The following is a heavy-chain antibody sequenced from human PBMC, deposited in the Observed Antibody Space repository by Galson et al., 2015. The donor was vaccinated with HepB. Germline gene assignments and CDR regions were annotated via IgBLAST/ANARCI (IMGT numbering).Heavy chain of an antibody. Sequence: SVKVSCKASRGTFSSYAISWVRQAPGQGLEWVGGIIPVFGIGNYAQRFQGRVTITADKSTRTVYMEMTSLKIEDTAVYYYTTMGPPNYYYDSSDYDYWGQGTLVTVSS. CDR2: IIPVFGIG. J-gene: IGHJ4*02. CDR1: RGTFSSYA. CDR3: TTMGPPNYYYDSSDYDY. V-gene: IGHV1-69*10. D-gene: IGHD3-22*01.